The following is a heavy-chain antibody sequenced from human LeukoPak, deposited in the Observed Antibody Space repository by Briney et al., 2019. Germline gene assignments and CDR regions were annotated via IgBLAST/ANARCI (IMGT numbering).Heavy chain of an antibody. Sequence: GGSLRLSCAASGFTFSSYAMSWVRQAPGKGLEWVSATIGSGGSTYYVDSVKGRFTISRDNSKNTLYLQMNSVRAEDTAVYHCARGPTKGNGFDIWGQGTMVTVSS. V-gene: IGHV3-23*01. CDR2: TIGSGGST. CDR1: GFTFSSYA. CDR3: ARGPTKGNGFDI. J-gene: IGHJ3*02.